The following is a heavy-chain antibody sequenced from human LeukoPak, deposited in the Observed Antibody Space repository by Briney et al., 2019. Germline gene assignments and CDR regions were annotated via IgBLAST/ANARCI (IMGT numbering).Heavy chain of an antibody. J-gene: IGHJ4*02. D-gene: IGHD1-26*01. CDR1: GGSISSYY. CDR2: IYYSGST. Sequence: PSETLSLTCTVSGGSISSYYWSWIRQPPGKGLEWIGYIYYSGSTNYNPSLKNRVTISVDTSKNQFSLKLSSVTAADTAVYYCARDSGVGAHDYWGQGTLVTVSS. V-gene: IGHV4-59*01. CDR3: ARDSGVGAHDY.